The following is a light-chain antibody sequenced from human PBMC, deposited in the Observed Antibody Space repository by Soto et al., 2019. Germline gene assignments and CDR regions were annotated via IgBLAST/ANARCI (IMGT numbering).Light chain of an antibody. CDR3: QQRSNWPPYT. J-gene: IGKJ2*01. Sequence: EIVLTQSPATLSLSPGERATLSCRASQSVSSYLAWYQQKPGQAPRLLIYDASNMATGIPASFSGSGSGTDFTLTISSPEPEDFAVYYGQQRSNWPPYTFGQGTKVEIK. V-gene: IGKV3-11*01. CDR1: QSVSSY. CDR2: DAS.